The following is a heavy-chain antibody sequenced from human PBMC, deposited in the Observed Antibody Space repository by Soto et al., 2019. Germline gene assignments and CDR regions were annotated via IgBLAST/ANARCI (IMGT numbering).Heavy chain of an antibody. D-gene: IGHD3-16*01. CDR2: IKRKSEGGVT. J-gene: IGHJ4*02. CDR3: TINMRGSLGGRIVDFDY. Sequence: PGGSLRLSCAASGFNFTNAWMKWVRQFPGKGLEWVGRIKRKSEGGVTDYGAPVRGRFTISRDDSKSMLFLHMSSLKTEDTALYYCTINMRGSLGGRIVDFDYWGQGAPVTVSS. V-gene: IGHV3-15*01. CDR1: GFNFTNAW.